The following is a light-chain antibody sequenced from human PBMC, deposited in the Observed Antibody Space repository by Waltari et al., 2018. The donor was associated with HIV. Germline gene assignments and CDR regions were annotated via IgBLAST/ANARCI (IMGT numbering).Light chain of an antibody. CDR3: QQYNNWPSYT. Sequence: EIVMTQSLATMSVSPGERATHSCRASQSVSSNLAWYQQIPGQAPRLLIYGASTRATGIPVRFSGSGSGTEFTLTISSLQSEDFAVYFCQQYNNWPSYTFGQGTKLEIK. CDR2: GAS. J-gene: IGKJ2*01. CDR1: QSVSSN. V-gene: IGKV3-15*01.